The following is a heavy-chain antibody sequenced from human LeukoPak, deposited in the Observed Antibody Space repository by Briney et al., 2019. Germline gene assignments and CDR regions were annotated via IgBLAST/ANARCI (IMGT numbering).Heavy chain of an antibody. Sequence: SVKVSCKASGGTFSSYAISWVRQAPGQGLEWMGRIIPILGIANYAQKFQGSVTITADKSTSTAYMELSSLRSEDTAVYYCARDGGGYNWNPGYYWGQGTLVTVSS. CDR3: ARDGGGYNWNPGYY. V-gene: IGHV1-69*04. CDR1: GGTFSSYA. D-gene: IGHD1-1*01. CDR2: IIPILGIA. J-gene: IGHJ4*02.